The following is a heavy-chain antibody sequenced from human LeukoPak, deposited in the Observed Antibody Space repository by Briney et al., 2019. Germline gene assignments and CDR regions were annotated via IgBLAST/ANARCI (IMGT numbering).Heavy chain of an antibody. CDR3: ARVLARYYGMDV. CDR1: GGTFSSYA. J-gene: IGHJ6*02. D-gene: IGHD1-26*01. CDR2: INPNSGGT. Sequence: ASVKVSCKASGGTFSSYAISWVRQAPGQGLEWMGWINPNSGGTNYAQKFQGRVTMTRDTSISTAYMELSRLRSGDTAVYYCARVLARYYGMDVWRQGTTVTVS. V-gene: IGHV1-2*02.